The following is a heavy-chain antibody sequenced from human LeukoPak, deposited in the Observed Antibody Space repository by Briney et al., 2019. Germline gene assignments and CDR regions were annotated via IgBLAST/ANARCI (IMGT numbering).Heavy chain of an antibody. J-gene: IGHJ3*02. Sequence: GGPLRLSCAASGFTFTTYWMSWVRQAPGKGLEWVANIKQDGSEKYYVDSVKGRFTISKDNAKNSLYLQMNSLRAEDTAVYYCASIYGSGSYSGFAFDIWGQGTMVTVSS. D-gene: IGHD3-10*01. CDR3: ASIYGSGSYSGFAFDI. CDR2: IKQDGSEK. CDR1: GFTFTTYW. V-gene: IGHV3-7*01.